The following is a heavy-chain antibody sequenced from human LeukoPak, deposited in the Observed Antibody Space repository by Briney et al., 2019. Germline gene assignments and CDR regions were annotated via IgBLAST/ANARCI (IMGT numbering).Heavy chain of an antibody. CDR3: AKDPNKYSSGWYGLDY. V-gene: IGHV6-1*01. J-gene: IGHJ4*02. Sequence: SQTLSLTCAISGDSVSSNSVAWNWIRQSPSRGLEWLGRTYYRSKWHYDYAISVKSRITINPDTSRNQFSLHLNSVTPEDTAVYYCAKDPNKYSSGWYGLDYWGQGTLVTVSS. D-gene: IGHD6-19*01. CDR1: GDSVSSNSVA. CDR2: TYYRSKWHY.